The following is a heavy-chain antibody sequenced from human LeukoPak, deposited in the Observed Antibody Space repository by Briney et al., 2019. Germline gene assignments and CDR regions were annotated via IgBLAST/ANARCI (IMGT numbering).Heavy chain of an antibody. Sequence: SETLSLTCTVSCSSIRSYYRSWIRQPPGKGLEWIGYIYYSGSTNYNPSLKSRVTISVDTSKNQFSLKLSSVTAADTAVYYCESGYPSGTTHDAFDIWGQGTMVTVSS. CDR3: ESGYPSGTTHDAFDI. CDR2: IYYSGST. J-gene: IGHJ3*02. D-gene: IGHD5-18*01. V-gene: IGHV4-59*01. CDR1: CSSIRSYY.